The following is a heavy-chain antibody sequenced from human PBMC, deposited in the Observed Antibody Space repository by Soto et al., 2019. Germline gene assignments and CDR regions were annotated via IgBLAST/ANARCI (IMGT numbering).Heavy chain of an antibody. Sequence: SVKVSCKASCVTFSNYAITWFRQSPGQGLEWMGGFIPLFGTTDYAQKFQGRVTITADDSTSTAYMELSSLRSEDTAVYYCARIVDGYNSAQISWGQGTPVTVSS. CDR2: FIPLFGTT. D-gene: IGHD5-12*01. J-gene: IGHJ4*02. V-gene: IGHV1-69*13. CDR3: ARIVDGYNSAQIS. CDR1: CVTFSNYA.